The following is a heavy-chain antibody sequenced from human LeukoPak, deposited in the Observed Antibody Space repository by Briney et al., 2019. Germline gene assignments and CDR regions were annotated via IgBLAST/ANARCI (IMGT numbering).Heavy chain of an antibody. D-gene: IGHD3-9*01. CDR3: ARALHRHFDWLERGYYYYYGMDV. CDR1: GYTFTGYY. V-gene: IGHV1-2*02. Sequence: ASVKVSCKASGYTFTGYYMHWVRQAPGQGLEWMGWINPNSGGTNYAQKFQGRVTMTRDTSISTAYMELSRLRSDDTAVYYCARALHRHFDWLERGYYYYYGMDVWGQGTTVTVSS. J-gene: IGHJ6*02. CDR2: INPNSGGT.